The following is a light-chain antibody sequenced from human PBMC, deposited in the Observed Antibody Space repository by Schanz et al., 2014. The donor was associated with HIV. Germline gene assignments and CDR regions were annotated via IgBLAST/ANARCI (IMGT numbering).Light chain of an antibody. CDR3: PSSDPRLSAV. CDR2: GNN. V-gene: IGLV1-40*01. J-gene: IGLJ1*01. CDR1: SSNIGAGYD. Sequence: QSVLTQPPSVSGAPGQSVTVSCTGSSSNIGAGYDVHWYQQLPGTVPKLLIYGNNNRPSGVPDRFSASKSGASAPLAITGXXAEDEAAYYCPSSDPRLSAVFGTGTKLTVL.